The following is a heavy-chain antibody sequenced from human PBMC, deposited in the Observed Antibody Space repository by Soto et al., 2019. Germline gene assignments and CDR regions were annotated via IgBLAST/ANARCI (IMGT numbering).Heavy chain of an antibody. V-gene: IGHV3-23*01. Sequence: GGSLRLSCAASGFTFSSYAMSWVRQAPGKGLEWVSAISGSGGSTYYADSVKGRFTISRDNSKNTLYLQMNSLRAEDTDVYYCATLIPGIAAAGSDDAFDIWGQGTMVTVSS. CDR1: GFTFSSYA. J-gene: IGHJ3*02. CDR3: ATLIPGIAAAGSDDAFDI. CDR2: ISGSGGST. D-gene: IGHD6-13*01.